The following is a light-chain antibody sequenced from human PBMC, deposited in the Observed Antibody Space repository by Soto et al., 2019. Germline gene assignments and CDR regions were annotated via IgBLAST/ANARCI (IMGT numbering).Light chain of an antibody. CDR3: QQYNSYPLT. CDR2: RAS. Sequence: IQNTQSPSPLSASVGDRVTITFRASQSISSWLAWYQQKPGKAPKVLIYRASTIETGVPSGFSGSGSGTEFTLTISSLQPDDFATYYCQQYNSYPLTFGGGTKVDIK. J-gene: IGKJ4*01. V-gene: IGKV1-5*03. CDR1: QSISSW.